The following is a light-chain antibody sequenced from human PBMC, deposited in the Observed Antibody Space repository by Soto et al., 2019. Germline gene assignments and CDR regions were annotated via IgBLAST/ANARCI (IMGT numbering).Light chain of an antibody. CDR3: QHYNSYSEA. CDR2: KAS. V-gene: IGKV1-5*03. Sequence: DIQMTQSPSTLSGSVGDRVTITCRASQTISSWLAWYQQKPGKAPNLLIYKASTLKSGVPSRFSGSGSGTELTITISSLQPDDFETYDCQHYNSYSEAFGQGTKVDIK. J-gene: IGKJ1*01. CDR1: QTISSW.